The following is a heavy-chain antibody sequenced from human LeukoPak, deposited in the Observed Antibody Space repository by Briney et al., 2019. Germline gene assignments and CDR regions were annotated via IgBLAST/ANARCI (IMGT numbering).Heavy chain of an antibody. J-gene: IGHJ5*02. CDR1: GYTFSNNW. D-gene: IGHD1-26*01. Sequence: ASVKVSCKASGYTFSNNWMHWVRQAPGQGLEWVGIIYPNGGYTAYAQKFQGRVTLTRDMSTTSVYMELTSLRSEDTAVYYCARDHSGKWDLLSGWWFDPWGQGTLATVSS. V-gene: IGHV1-46*01. CDR3: ARDHSGKWDLLSGWWFDP. CDR2: IYPNGGYT.